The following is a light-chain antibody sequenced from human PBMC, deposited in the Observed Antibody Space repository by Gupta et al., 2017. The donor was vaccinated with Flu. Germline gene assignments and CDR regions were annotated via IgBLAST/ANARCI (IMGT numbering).Light chain of an antibody. J-gene: IGLJ3*02. Sequence: SALTQPASVSGSPGPSITISCTGTSSDVGGYNYVSWYQQHPGKAPKLMIYEVSNRPAGVSNRFSGSKSGNTASLTISGRQAEDEADYYGSSYTSISTRVFGGGTKLTVL. CDR1: SSDVGGYNY. CDR3: SSYTSISTRV. CDR2: EVS. V-gene: IGLV2-14*01.